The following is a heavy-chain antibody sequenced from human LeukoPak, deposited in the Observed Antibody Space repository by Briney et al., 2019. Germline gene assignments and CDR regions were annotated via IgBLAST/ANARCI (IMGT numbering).Heavy chain of an antibody. J-gene: IGHJ4*02. D-gene: IGHD3-22*01. CDR3: ARVGGYYQEVGY. Sequence: PGGSLRLSCAASGFTFSSYEMNWVRQAPGKGLEWVSYISSSGSTIYYADSVKGRFTISRDNVKNSLYLQMNSLRAEDTAVYYCARVGGYYQEVGYWGQGTLVTVSS. CDR1: GFTFSSYE. CDR2: ISSSGSTI. V-gene: IGHV3-48*03.